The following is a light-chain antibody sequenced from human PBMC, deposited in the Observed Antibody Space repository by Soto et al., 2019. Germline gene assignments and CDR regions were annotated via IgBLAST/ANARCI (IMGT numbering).Light chain of an antibody. CDR3: LQHNSYPLT. CDR1: QSISSW. CDR2: GAS. Sequence: DLQMTPSPSTLSASVGDRVTITCRASQSISSWLAWYQHKPGQAPRLLISGASTGATGIPARFSGSGSGTEFTLTISSLQPEDFATYYCLQHNSYPLTFGGGTKVDIK. J-gene: IGKJ4*01. V-gene: IGKV1-5*01.